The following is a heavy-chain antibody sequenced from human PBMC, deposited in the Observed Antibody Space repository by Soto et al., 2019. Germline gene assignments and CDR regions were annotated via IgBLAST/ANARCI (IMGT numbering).Heavy chain of an antibody. D-gene: IGHD3-3*01. CDR1: GYTFTNYG. J-gene: IGHJ6*02. Sequence: ASVKVSCKASGYTFTNYGITWVRQAPGQRLEWMGWINAGNGNTKYSQKFQGRVTITRDTSASTAYMELSSPRSEDTAVYYCARIDYDFWSGSGGYYGMDVWGQGTTVTVSS. CDR2: INAGNGNT. CDR3: ARIDYDFWSGSGGYYGMDV. V-gene: IGHV1-3*01.